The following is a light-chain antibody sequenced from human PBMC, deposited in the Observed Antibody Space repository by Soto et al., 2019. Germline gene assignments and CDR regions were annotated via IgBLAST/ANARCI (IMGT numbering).Light chain of an antibody. V-gene: IGLV2-23*02. CDR2: EVS. J-gene: IGLJ1*01. CDR1: SSDVGSYNL. Sequence: QSVLTQPASVSGSPGQSITISCTGTSSDVGSYNLVSWYQQHPGKAPKVMIYEVSKRPSGVSNRFSGSKSGNTASLTISGLQAEDEADYYCCSYGRSYVFGPGTKVTVL. CDR3: CSYGRSYV.